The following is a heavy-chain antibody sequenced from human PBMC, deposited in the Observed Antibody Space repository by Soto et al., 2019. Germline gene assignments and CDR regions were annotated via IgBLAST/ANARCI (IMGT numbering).Heavy chain of an antibody. CDR2: IIRILGIA. V-gene: IGHV1-69*08. CDR3: ARDALYCSSTSCYDLHDYYYSSYYMDV. D-gene: IGHD2-2*01. J-gene: IGHJ6*03. Sequence: QVQLVQSGAEVKKPGSSVKVSCKASGGTFSSYTISWVRQAPGQGLEWMGRIIRILGIANYAQKFQGRVTIPEDKSTSTAYMEVSSLRSEDTAVYYCARDALYCSSTSCYDLHDYYYSSYYMDVWGKETTVTASS. CDR1: GGTFSSYT.